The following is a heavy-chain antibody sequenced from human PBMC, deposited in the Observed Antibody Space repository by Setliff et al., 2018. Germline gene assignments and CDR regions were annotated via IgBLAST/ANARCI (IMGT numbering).Heavy chain of an antibody. V-gene: IGHV3-7*01. CDR3: ARDSHSGSYGEDAFDI. D-gene: IGHD1-26*01. J-gene: IGHJ3*02. Sequence: GGSLRLSCAASGFTFSSYWMSWVRQAPGKGLEWVANIKQDGSEKYYVDSVKGRFTISRDNAKNSLYLQMNSLRAEDTAVYYCARDSHSGSYGEDAFDIWGQGTMVTVSS. CDR1: GFTFSSYW. CDR2: IKQDGSEK.